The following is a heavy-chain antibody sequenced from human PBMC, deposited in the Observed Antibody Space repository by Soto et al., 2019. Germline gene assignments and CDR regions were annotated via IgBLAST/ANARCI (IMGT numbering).Heavy chain of an antibody. CDR3: AKGVRFTYYYYMDV. J-gene: IGHJ6*03. Sequence: EVQLLESGGGLVQPGGSLRLSCAASGFTFSSYAMSWVRQAPGKGLEWVSAISGSGGSTYYADPVKGRFTISRDNSKNTLYLQMNSLRAEDTAVYYCAKGVRFTYYYYMDVWGKGTTVTVSS. CDR2: ISGSGGST. CDR1: GFTFSSYA. V-gene: IGHV3-23*01. D-gene: IGHD3-3*01.